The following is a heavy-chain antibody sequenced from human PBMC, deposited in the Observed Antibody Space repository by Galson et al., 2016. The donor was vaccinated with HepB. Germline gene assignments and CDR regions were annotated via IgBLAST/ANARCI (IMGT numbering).Heavy chain of an antibody. CDR3: VHRSVVFFPAAPGPFFGN. J-gene: IGHJ4*02. CDR2: IYWDDDK. D-gene: IGHD2-2*01. Sequence: PALVKPTQTLTLTCTFSGFSLTTSGVGVGWIRQPPRKALEWLALIYWDDDKRYSPSLRSRLSITKDSSKNQVVLTMTNLDRVDTATYYCVHRSVVFFPAAPGPFFGNWGPGTQVTVSS. CDR1: GFSLTTSGVG. V-gene: IGHV2-5*02.